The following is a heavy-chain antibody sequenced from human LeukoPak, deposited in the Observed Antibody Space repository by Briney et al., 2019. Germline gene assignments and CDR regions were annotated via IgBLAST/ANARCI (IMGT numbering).Heavy chain of an antibody. V-gene: IGHV3-74*03. CDR1: GFTFSNAW. D-gene: IGHD3/OR15-3a*01. Sequence: PGGSLRLSCAASGFTFSNAWMHWVRQAPGKGLVWVSRIYGDGSSTTYADSVKGRFITSRDNAKDTLYLQMNSLRGDDTAVYFCATDAGHGFSFWGQGTLVTVSS. J-gene: IGHJ3*01. CDR2: IYGDGSST. CDR3: ATDAGHGFSF.